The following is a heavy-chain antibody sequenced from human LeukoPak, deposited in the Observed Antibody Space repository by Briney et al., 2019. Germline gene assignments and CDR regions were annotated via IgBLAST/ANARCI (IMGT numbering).Heavy chain of an antibody. J-gene: IGHJ4*02. D-gene: IGHD2-8*01. CDR2: INPNSGGT. Sequence: GASVKVSCKASGYTFTGYYMHWVRQAPGQGLEWMGWINPNSGGTNYAQKFQGRVTMTRDTPISTAYMEPSRLRSDDTAVYYCAREEVMLRPSEDYWGQGTLVTVSS. CDR3: AREEVMLRPSEDY. V-gene: IGHV1-2*02. CDR1: GYTFTGYY.